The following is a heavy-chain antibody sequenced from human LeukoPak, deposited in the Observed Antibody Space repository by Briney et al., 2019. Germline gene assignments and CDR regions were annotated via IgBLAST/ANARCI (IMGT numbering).Heavy chain of an antibody. Sequence: PSETLSLTCTVSGGSISSYYWSWSRQPPGTGLEWIGYIYYSGSTNYNPSLKSRVTISVDTSKNQFSLKLSSVTAADTAVYYCARGKTGTPGSFDYWGQGTLVTVSS. CDR3: ARGKTGTPGSFDY. CDR2: IYYSGST. CDR1: GGSISSYY. J-gene: IGHJ4*02. V-gene: IGHV4-59*01. D-gene: IGHD1-1*01.